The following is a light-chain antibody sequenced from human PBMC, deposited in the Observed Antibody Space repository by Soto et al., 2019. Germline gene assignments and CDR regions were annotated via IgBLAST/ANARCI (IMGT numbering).Light chain of an antibody. CDR2: AAS. Sequence: ISMTQSPPTLSVSPGGRVTLSCEASETISADLAWYHHRPGQAPRLLIYAASTRAPGVPARFSGSGSGSEFTLTISSLQSEDFAVYYCQQYNNWPPYTFGQGTKVDIK. CDR1: ETISAD. V-gene: IGKV3-15*01. CDR3: QQYNNWPPYT. J-gene: IGKJ2*01.